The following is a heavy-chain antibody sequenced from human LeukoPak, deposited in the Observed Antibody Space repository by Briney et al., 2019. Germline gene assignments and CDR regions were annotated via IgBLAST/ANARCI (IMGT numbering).Heavy chain of an antibody. CDR2: IIPIFGTA. J-gene: IGHJ3*02. Sequence: GSSVKVSCKASGGTFSSYAISWVRQAPGQGLEWMGGIIPIFGTADYAQKFQGRVTITADESTSTAYMELSSLRSEDTAVYYCASWAAAGTHDAFDIWGQGTMVTVSS. D-gene: IGHD6-13*01. CDR3: ASWAAAGTHDAFDI. CDR1: GGTFSSYA. V-gene: IGHV1-69*01.